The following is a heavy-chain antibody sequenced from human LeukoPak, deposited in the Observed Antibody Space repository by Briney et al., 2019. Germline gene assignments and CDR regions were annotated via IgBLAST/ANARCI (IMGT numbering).Heavy chain of an antibody. Sequence: SGTLSLTCAVSGGSISSSNWWSWVRQPPGKGLEWIGEIYHSGSTNYNPSLKSRVTISVDTSKNQFSLKLSSVTAADTAVYYCARGLRIWGYYMDVWGKGTTVTVSS. CDR1: GGSISSSNW. CDR3: ARGLRIWGYYMDV. D-gene: IGHD2-15*01. J-gene: IGHJ6*03. CDR2: IYHSGST. V-gene: IGHV4-4*02.